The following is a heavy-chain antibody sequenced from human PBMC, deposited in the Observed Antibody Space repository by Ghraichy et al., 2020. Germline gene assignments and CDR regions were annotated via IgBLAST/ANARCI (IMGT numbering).Heavy chain of an antibody. V-gene: IGHV3-23*01. CDR1: GFTFDYCA. D-gene: IGHD5-24*01. J-gene: IGHJ4*02. Sequence: GGSLRLSCAASGFTFDYCAMNWVRQAPGKGLEWVATISGGGANSYYADSVKGRFAILRDNSMNTLFLQMYSLRAEDTAVYFCAKDQIGYNKPHDYWGQGTLVTVSS. CDR2: ISGGGANS. CDR3: AKDQIGYNKPHDY.